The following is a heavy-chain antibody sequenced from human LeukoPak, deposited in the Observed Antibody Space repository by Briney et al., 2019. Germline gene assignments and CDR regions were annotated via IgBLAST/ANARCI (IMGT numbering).Heavy chain of an antibody. CDR2: IYSGGST. Sequence: GGSLRLSCAASGFTFNNYAMSWVRQAPGKGLEWVSVIYSGGSTYYADSVKGRFTISRHNSKNTLYLQMNSLRAEDTAVYYCARGQPGPFDYWGQGTLVTVSS. CDR3: ARGQPGPFDY. V-gene: IGHV3-53*04. CDR1: GFTFNNYA. J-gene: IGHJ4*02.